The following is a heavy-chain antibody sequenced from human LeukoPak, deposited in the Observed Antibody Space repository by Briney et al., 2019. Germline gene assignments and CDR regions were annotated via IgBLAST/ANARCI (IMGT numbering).Heavy chain of an antibody. Sequence: PGGSLRLSCAASGFTFSSYWMHWVRQAPGKGLVWVSRINSDGSSTSYADSVKGRFTISRDNSKNTLYLQMNSLRAEDTAVYYCAKDPEYSSGWYAGDYWGQGTLVTVSS. CDR2: INSDGSST. V-gene: IGHV3-74*01. CDR1: GFTFSSYW. CDR3: AKDPEYSSGWYAGDY. D-gene: IGHD6-19*01. J-gene: IGHJ4*02.